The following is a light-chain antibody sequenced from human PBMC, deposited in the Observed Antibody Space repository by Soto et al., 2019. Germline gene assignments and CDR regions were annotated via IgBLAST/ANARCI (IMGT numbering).Light chain of an antibody. V-gene: IGKV1-5*03. CDR1: QSLNIW. CDR3: QQYKAYSYT. CDR2: NAS. Sequence: DIEMTQSPSTLSASVGDRATITCRATQSLNIWLAWYQQKPGKAPKLLIYNASSLESGVPSRFSGSGSGTEFILTISSLQPDDFAIYYCQQYKAYSYTFGQGTKLEMK. J-gene: IGKJ2*01.